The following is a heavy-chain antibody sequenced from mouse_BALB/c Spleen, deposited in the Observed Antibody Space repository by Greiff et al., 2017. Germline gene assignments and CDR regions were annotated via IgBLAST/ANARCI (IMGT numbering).Heavy chain of an antibody. J-gene: IGHJ2*01. V-gene: IGHV14-3*02. CDR3: ARDGVYYGYFDY. CDR2: IDPANGNT. CDR1: GFNIKDTY. D-gene: IGHD2-1*01. Sequence: EVKLQESGAELVKPGASVKLSCTASGFNIKDTYMHWVKQRPEQGLEWIGRIDPANGNTKYDPKFQGKATITADTSSNTAYLQLSSLTSEDTAVYYCARDGVYYGYFDYWGQGTTLTVSS.